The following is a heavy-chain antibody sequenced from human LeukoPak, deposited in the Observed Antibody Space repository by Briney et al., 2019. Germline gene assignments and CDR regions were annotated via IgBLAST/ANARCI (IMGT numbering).Heavy chain of an antibody. D-gene: IGHD3-22*01. CDR1: GGSISSSSYY. Sequence: SETLSLTCTVSGGSISSSSYYWGCIRQPPGTGLEWIGSIYYSGSTYYNPSLKSRVTISVDTSKNQFSLKLSSVTAADTAVYYCARQNSQWLLLRAPTFFDYWGQGTLVTVSS. CDR3: ARQNSQWLLLRAPTFFDY. CDR2: IYYSGST. V-gene: IGHV4-39*01. J-gene: IGHJ4*02.